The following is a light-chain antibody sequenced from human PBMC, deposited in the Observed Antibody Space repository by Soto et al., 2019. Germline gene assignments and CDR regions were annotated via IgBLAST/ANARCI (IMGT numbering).Light chain of an antibody. J-gene: IGKJ1*01. V-gene: IGKV1-27*01. CDR2: AAS. CDR1: RDIDNS. CDR3: QKYNKAPWI. Sequence: DLQVTQSPPSLPASVGDRVTITCRASRDIDNSLAWYQQVPGKAPKLLIYAASTLQSGVPSRFRGSGSGTSFILTITSLQPEDVATYYCQKYNKAPWIFGQGTKVE.